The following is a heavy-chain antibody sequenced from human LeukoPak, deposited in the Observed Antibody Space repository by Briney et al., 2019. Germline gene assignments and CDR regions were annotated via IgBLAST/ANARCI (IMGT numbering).Heavy chain of an antibody. Sequence: ASVKVSCKASGYTFTSYGISWVRQAPGQGLEWMGWISAYNGNTNYAQKLQGRVTMTTDTSTSTAYMELRSLRSDDTAVYYCARSCDILTGYYNQFDYWGQGTLVTVSS. CDR1: GYTFTSYG. D-gene: IGHD3-9*01. J-gene: IGHJ4*02. V-gene: IGHV1-18*01. CDR2: ISAYNGNT. CDR3: ARSCDILTGYYNQFDY.